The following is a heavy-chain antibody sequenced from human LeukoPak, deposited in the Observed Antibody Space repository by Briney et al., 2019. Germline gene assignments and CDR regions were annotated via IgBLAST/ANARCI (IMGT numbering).Heavy chain of an antibody. Sequence: SVKASCKASGGTFSSYAISWVRQAPGQGLEWMGGIIPIFGTANYAQKFQGRVTITADESTSTAHMELSSLRSEDTAVYYCARWVVVTASDYYYYGMDVWGQGTTVTVSS. CDR2: IIPIFGTA. CDR3: ARWVVVTASDYYYYGMDV. CDR1: GGTFSSYA. V-gene: IGHV1-69*13. D-gene: IGHD2-21*02. J-gene: IGHJ6*02.